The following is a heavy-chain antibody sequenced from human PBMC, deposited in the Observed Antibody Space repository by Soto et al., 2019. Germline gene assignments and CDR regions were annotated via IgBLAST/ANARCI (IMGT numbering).Heavy chain of an antibody. J-gene: IGHJ4*02. CDR1: GYSFTSYW. V-gene: IGHV5-10-1*01. D-gene: IGHD2-2*01. CDR2: IDPSDSYT. CDR3: ARNQVPPYCSSTSCYNAY. Sequence: PGESLKISCKGSGYSFTSYWISWVRQMPGKGMEWMGRIDPSDSYTNYSPSFQAHVTISADKSISTAYLQWSSLKASDTAMYYCARNQVPPYCSSTSCYNAYWGQGTMVIGSS.